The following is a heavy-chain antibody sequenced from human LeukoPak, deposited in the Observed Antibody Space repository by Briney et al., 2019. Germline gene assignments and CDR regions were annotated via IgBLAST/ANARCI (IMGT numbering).Heavy chain of an antibody. CDR1: GFTFSSHA. Sequence: GGSLRLSCAASGFTFSSHAMSWVRQAPGKGLEWVSAISGSGGSTYYADSVKGRFTISRDNSKNTLYLQMNSLRAEDTAVYYCAKDRSKQWLYDYWGQGTLVTVSS. CDR3: AKDRSKQWLYDY. D-gene: IGHD6-19*01. CDR2: ISGSGGST. J-gene: IGHJ4*02. V-gene: IGHV3-23*01.